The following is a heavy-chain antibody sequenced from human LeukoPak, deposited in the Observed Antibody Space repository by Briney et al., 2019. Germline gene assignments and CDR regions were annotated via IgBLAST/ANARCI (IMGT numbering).Heavy chain of an antibody. CDR1: GGSISSYY. V-gene: IGHV4-59*01. CDR2: IYYSGST. Sequence: KASETLSLTCTVSGGSISSYYWSWIRQPPGKGLEWIGYIYYSGSTNYNPSLKSRVTISVDTSKNQFSLKLSSVTAADTAVYYCARGYYGSGTPTFDYWGQGTLVTVSS. J-gene: IGHJ4*02. D-gene: IGHD3-10*01. CDR3: ARGYYGSGTPTFDY.